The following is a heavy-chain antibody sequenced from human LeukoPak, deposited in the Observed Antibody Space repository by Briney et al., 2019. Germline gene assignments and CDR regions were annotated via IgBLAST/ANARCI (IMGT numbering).Heavy chain of an antibody. V-gene: IGHV3-20*01. J-gene: IGHJ3*02. D-gene: IGHD6-19*01. CDR3: PRPIAVAGFYVAFDI. Sequence: GGSLRLSCAASGFTFDDYGMSWVRQAPGKGLEWVSGINWNGGSTGYADSVKGRFTISRDNAKNSLYLQMNSLRAEDTALYHCPRPIAVAGFYVAFDIWAQGTMVPVSS. CDR1: GFTFDDYG. CDR2: INWNGGST.